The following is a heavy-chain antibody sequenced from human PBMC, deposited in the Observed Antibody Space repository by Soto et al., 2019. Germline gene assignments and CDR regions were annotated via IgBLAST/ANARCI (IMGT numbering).Heavy chain of an antibody. Sequence: QVQLQESGPGLVKPSQTLSLTCTVSGGSMNSGGYCWSWIRQHPGEGLEWIGCISYGGTTSYNPSLKSRVIISVDTSKNQFSLKLPSVTAADPAVFYCSRGILVWGQGTPITVSS. CDR2: ISYGGTT. CDR3: SRGILV. V-gene: IGHV4-31*03. CDR1: GGSMNSGGYC. J-gene: IGHJ4*02. D-gene: IGHD2-15*01.